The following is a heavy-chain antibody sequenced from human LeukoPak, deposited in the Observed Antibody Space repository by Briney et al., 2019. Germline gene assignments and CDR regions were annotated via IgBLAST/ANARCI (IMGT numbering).Heavy chain of an antibody. J-gene: IGHJ4*02. CDR2: ISNSGTAI. D-gene: IGHD6-6*01. CDR1: GFTFSDYY. CDR3: ARDGCIAARFVDY. V-gene: IGHV3-11*04. Sequence: GGSLRLSCAASGFTFSDYYKSWIRQAPGEGLEWISSISNSGTAIYYADSVKGRFTISRDNAKNSLYLQMNSLGAGDTAVYYCARDGCIAARFVDYWGPRTLVTVSS.